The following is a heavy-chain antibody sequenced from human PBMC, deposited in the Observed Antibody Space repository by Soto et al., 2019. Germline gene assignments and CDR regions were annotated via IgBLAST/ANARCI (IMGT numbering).Heavy chain of an antibody. CDR3: ARDPGQDEAMEY. Sequence: QVQVVESGGGVVQPGRSLRLSCVASGFALRNFGMHWVRQVPGKGLEWVAVIWHKGKNKDYADYAKGRFTISRDNSKNILYLEMNSLRVEDTAVYYCARDPGQDEAMEYWGQGTLVTVSS. D-gene: IGHD1-1*01. CDR1: GFALRNFG. CDR2: IWHKGKNK. J-gene: IGHJ4*02. V-gene: IGHV3-33*01.